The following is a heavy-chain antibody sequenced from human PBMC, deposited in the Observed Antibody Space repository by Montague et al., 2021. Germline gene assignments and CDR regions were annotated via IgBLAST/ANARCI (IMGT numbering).Heavy chain of an antibody. D-gene: IGHD3-22*01. Sequence: TLSLTCTVSGGSISSGGYYWSWIRQHPGKGLEGIGYIYYRGSTYYNPSLKSRVSISVDTSKNQFSLKLSSVTAADTAVYYCARVTDSSGYYWGAFDIWGQGTMVTVSS. CDR3: ARVTDSSGYYWGAFDI. CDR2: IYYRGST. J-gene: IGHJ3*02. V-gene: IGHV4-31*03. CDR1: GGSISSGGYY.